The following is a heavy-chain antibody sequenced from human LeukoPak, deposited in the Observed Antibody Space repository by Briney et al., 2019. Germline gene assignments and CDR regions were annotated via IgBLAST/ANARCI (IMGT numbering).Heavy chain of an antibody. V-gene: IGHV4-34*01. J-gene: IGHJ4*02. D-gene: IGHD6-13*01. Sequence: SETLSLTCAVYGGSFSGYYWSWIRQPPGKGLEWIGEINHSGNTNYNPSLKSRVTISVDTSKNQFSLKLRSITAADTAVYYCAREGGSSSWESDWGQGTLVTVSS. CDR3: AREGGSSSWESD. CDR2: INHSGNT. CDR1: GGSFSGYY.